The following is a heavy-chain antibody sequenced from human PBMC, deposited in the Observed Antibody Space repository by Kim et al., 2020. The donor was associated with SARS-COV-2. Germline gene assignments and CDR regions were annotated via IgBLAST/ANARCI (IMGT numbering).Heavy chain of an antibody. J-gene: IGHJ4*02. D-gene: IGHD3-22*01. CDR1: GFTFSSYA. Sequence: GGSLRLSCAASGFTFSSYAMHWVRQAPGKGLEWVAVISYDGSNKYYADSVKGRFTISRDNSKNTLYLQMNSLRAEDTAVYYCARETVEEGYYYECGYFDYWGQGTLVTVSS. V-gene: IGHV3-30-3*01. CDR2: ISYDGSNK. CDR3: ARETVEEGYYYECGYFDY.